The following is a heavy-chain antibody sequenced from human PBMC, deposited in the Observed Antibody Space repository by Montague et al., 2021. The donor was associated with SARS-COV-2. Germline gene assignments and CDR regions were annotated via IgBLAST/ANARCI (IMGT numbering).Heavy chain of an antibody. V-gene: IGHV4-31*03. Sequence: TLSLTCTVSGGSIISGGYYWSWILQHPGKGLVWFGYIYYSGGTSYNTSLMSRVPISVDTSKNQLSLMLLTVTAADTAVCYCSRAATITMIVVVIDAFDIWGQGTMVTVSS. CDR1: GGSIISGGYY. CDR3: SRAATITMIVVVIDAFDI. D-gene: IGHD3-22*01. J-gene: IGHJ3*02. CDR2: IYYSGGT.